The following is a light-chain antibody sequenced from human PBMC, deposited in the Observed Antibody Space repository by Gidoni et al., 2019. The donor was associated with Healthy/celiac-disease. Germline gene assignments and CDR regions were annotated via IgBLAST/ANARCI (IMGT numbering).Light chain of an antibody. CDR2: AAS. CDR3: QQLNSYSFT. Sequence: DIQLTQSPSFLSASVGARVTITCRASQGISSYLAWYQQKPGKAPKLLIYAASTLQSGVPSRFSGSGSGTEFTLTISSLQPEDFATYYCQQLNSYSFTFXPXTKVDIK. CDR1: QGISSY. V-gene: IGKV1-9*01. J-gene: IGKJ3*01.